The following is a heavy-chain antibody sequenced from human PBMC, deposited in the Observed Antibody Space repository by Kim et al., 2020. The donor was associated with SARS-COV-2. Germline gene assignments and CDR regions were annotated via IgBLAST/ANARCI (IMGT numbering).Heavy chain of an antibody. D-gene: IGHD4-4*01. CDR3: ARGSFLTTEGVIYGMDV. J-gene: IGHJ6*02. Sequence: LKRRVTISVDTSKNQFSLKLSSVTAADTAVYYCARGSFLTTEGVIYGMDVWGQGTTVTVSS. V-gene: IGHV4-31*02.